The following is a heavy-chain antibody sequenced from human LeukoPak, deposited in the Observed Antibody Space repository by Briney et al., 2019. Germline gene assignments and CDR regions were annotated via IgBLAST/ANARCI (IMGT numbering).Heavy chain of an antibody. D-gene: IGHD5-18*01. J-gene: IGHJ4*02. V-gene: IGHV3-23*01. CDR1: GFTFSSYA. CDR3: AKDANSYGYRGYFDY. CDR2: ISGSGGST. Sequence: GGSLRLSCAASGFTFSSYAMSWVRQAPGKGLEWDSAISGSGGSTYYADSVKGRFTISRDNSKNTLYLQMNSLRAEDTAVYYCAKDANSYGYRGYFDYWGQGTLVTVSS.